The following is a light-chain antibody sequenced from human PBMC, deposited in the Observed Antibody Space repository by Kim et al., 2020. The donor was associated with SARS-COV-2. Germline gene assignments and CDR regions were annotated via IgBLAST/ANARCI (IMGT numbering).Light chain of an antibody. V-gene: IGKV1-33*01. J-gene: IGKJ4*01. Sequence: ASLGDRVTISCQASQDNSNYLNWYQQKPGKAPRLLISDASNLEIGVPSRFSGSGSGTDFTFTIYSLQPEDIATYCCQQYDNLPLTFGGGTKVDIK. CDR1: QDNSNY. CDR3: QQYDNLPLT. CDR2: DAS.